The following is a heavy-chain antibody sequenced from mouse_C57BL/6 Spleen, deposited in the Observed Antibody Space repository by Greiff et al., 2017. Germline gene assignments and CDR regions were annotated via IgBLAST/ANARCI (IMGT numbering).Heavy chain of an antibody. J-gene: IGHJ1*03. D-gene: IGHD1-1*01. CDR3: ASSSSYRYFEV. CDR2: IYPGDGDT. Sequence: LQQSGASVKLSCNASGYAFSSYWMYWVKQRPGKGLEWIGQIYPGDGDTNYNGQFKGKATLTADKSSSTAYMPLSSLTSEDSAVYFCASSSSYRYFEVRGTGTTVTVAS. V-gene: IGHV1-80*01. CDR1: GYAFSSYW.